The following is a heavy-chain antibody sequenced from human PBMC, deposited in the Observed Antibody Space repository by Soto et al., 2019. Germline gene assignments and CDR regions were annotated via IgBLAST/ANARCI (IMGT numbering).Heavy chain of an antibody. CDR3: ARDQATVTRSYYYGMAV. CDR2: ISAYNGNT. D-gene: IGHD4-4*01. CDR1: GYTFTSYG. V-gene: IGHV1-18*01. J-gene: IGHJ6*02. Sequence: ASVKVSCKASGYTFTSYGISWVRQAPGQGLEWMGWISAYNGNTNYAQKLQGRVTMTTDTSTSTAYMELRSLRSDDTAVYYCARDQATVTRSYYYGMAVWGQGTTVTVSS.